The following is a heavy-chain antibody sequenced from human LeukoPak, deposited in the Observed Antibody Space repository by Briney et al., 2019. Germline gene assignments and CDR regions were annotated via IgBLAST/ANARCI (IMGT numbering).Heavy chain of an antibody. J-gene: IGHJ4*02. CDR2: ISYDGSNK. Sequence: GSLRLSCAASGFTFSSYSMNWVRQAPGKGLEWVAVISYDGSNKYYADSVKGRFTISRDNSKNTLYLQMNSLRAEDTAVYYCARAGYCSSTSCPDYFDYWGQGTLVTVSS. D-gene: IGHD2-2*01. CDR3: ARAGYCSSTSCPDYFDY. CDR1: GFTFSSYS. V-gene: IGHV3-30*03.